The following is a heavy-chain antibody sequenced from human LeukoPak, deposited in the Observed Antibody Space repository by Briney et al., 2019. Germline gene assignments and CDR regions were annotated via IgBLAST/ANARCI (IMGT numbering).Heavy chain of an antibody. CDR3: ARDLYSSSWYVWFDP. Sequence: SVKVPCKASGYTFTGYYMHWVRQAPGQGLEWMGGIIPIFGTANYAQKFQGRVTITADESTSTAYMELSSLRSEDTAVYYCARDLYSSSWYVWFDPWGQGTLVTVSS. V-gene: IGHV1-69*13. D-gene: IGHD6-13*01. CDR1: GYTFTGYY. J-gene: IGHJ5*02. CDR2: IIPIFGTA.